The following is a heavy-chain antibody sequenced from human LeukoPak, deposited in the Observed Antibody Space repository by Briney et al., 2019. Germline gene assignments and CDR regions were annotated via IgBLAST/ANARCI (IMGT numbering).Heavy chain of an antibody. J-gene: IGHJ5*02. CDR2: IYYSGST. V-gene: IGHV4-59*12. CDR1: GGSISSYY. Sequence: SETLSLTCTVSGGSISSYYWSWIRQPPGKGLEWIGYIYYSGSTNYNPSLKSRVTISVDTSKNQFSLKLSSVTAADTAVYYCARDSGARGSDWFDPWGQGTLVTVSS. CDR3: ARDSGARGSDWFDP. D-gene: IGHD1-26*01.